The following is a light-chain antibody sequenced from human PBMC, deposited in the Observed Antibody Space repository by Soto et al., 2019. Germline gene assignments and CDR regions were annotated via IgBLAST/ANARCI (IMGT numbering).Light chain of an antibody. CDR2: AAS. J-gene: IGKJ2*01. CDR1: QSVTSSY. CDR3: QHYGPSPGYT. V-gene: IGKV3-20*01. Sequence: EIVLTQSPGTLSLSPGERATLSCRASQSVTSSYFAWYQHKPGQAPRLLIYAASDRATGIPDRFIGSGSVTNFTLTLTRMEPEDFAVDYCQHYGPSPGYTFGQGTKLEI.